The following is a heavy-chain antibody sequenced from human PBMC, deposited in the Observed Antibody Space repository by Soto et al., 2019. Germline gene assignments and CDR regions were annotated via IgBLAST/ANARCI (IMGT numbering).Heavy chain of an antibody. J-gene: IGHJ5*02. D-gene: IGHD2-21*01. CDR1: GGSVSSESYY. V-gene: IGHV4-61*01. CDR3: ARERGDSHWIDP. Sequence: PSETLSLTCSVSGGSVSSESYYWSWIRQTPGKGLKWIGNVENSGSTKYNPSLKSRVTISVDTSKNQFSLKLSSVTGADTAVYYCARERGDSHWIDPWGQGTLVTVSS. CDR2: VENSGST.